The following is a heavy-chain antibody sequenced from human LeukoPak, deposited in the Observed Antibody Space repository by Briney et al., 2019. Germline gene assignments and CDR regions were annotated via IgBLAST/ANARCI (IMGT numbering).Heavy chain of an antibody. V-gene: IGHV4-34*01. J-gene: IGHJ4*02. CDR3: ARYYYGSDYYFDY. Sequence: SETLSLTCAVYGGSFSGYYWSWIRQPPGKGLEWIGYINYSGSTYYNPSLKTRVTISVDTSKNQFSLKLSSVTAADTAVYYCARYYYGSDYYFDYWGQGTLVAVSS. CDR1: GGSFSGYY. D-gene: IGHD3-10*01. CDR2: INYSGST.